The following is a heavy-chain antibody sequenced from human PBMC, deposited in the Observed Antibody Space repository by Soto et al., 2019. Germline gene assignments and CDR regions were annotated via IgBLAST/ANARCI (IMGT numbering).Heavy chain of an antibody. CDR1: GGTFSSYA. CDR3: ARTDELSRKVGATQFDY. V-gene: IGHV1-69*13. J-gene: IGHJ4*02. CDR2: IIPIFGTA. Sequence: ASVKVSCKASGGTFSSYAISWVRQAPGQGLEWMGGIIPIFGTANYAQKFQGRVTITADESTSTAYMELSSLRSEDTAVYYCARTDELSRKVGATQFDYWGQGTLVTVS. D-gene: IGHD1-26*01.